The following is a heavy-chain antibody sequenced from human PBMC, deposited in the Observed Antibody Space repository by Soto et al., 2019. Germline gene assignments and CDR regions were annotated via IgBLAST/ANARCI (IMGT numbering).Heavy chain of an antibody. CDR2: IYNDGRT. D-gene: IGHD3-16*01. Sequence: EVQLVESGGGLIQPGGSLRLSCAASGFSVSNNYMNWVRQAPGKGLEWVSVIYNDGRTLYADSVKGRFTISRDNSKNTVYLHMDSLGGEDTAVYYCARLTVLGDIDSVYWGQGTLVTVSS. CDR3: ARLTVLGDIDSVY. V-gene: IGHV3-53*01. CDR1: GFSVSNNY. J-gene: IGHJ4*02.